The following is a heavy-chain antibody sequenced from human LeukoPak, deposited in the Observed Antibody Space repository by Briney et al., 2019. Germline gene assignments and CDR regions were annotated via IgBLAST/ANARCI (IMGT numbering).Heavy chain of an antibody. Sequence: PGGSLRLSCAASGFTFSSYAMSWVRQAPGKGLEWVSAISGSGGSTYYADSVKGRFTISRDNSKNTLYLQMNSLRAEDTAVYYCAKAGRVRLLWFGELLPFDPWGQGTLVTVSS. CDR3: AKAGRVRLLWFGELLPFDP. D-gene: IGHD3-10*01. V-gene: IGHV3-23*01. CDR1: GFTFSSYA. CDR2: ISGSGGST. J-gene: IGHJ5*02.